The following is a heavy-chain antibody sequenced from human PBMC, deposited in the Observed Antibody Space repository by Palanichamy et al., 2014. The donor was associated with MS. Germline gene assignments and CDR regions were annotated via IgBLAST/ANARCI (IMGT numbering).Heavy chain of an antibody. V-gene: IGHV3-23*01. D-gene: IGHD6-6*01. J-gene: IGHJ2*01. CDR3: AKANGGGSSSGLRYFDL. CDR2: LTFTGSTT. Sequence: EVQLLESGGGLVXPGGSLRLSCAASGFTFSSYAMTWVRQAPGKGLEWVSSLTFTGSTTFYADSVKGRFTISRDSSKNMVYLQMYSLRAEDTAAYYCAKANGGGSSSGLRYFDLWGRGTLVTVSS. CDR1: GFTFSSYA.